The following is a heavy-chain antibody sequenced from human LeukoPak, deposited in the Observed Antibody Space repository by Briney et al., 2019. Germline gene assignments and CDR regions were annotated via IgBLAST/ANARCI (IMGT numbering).Heavy chain of an antibody. Sequence: GGSLRLSCAASGFTFSGYAMHWVRQAPGKGLEWVAVISYDGSNKYYADTVKGRFSISRDNSKNTLYLQMSSLRDEDTAVYYCAGVSESGGYYFDYWGQGTLVSVS. V-gene: IGHV3-30*03. CDR1: GFTFSGYA. J-gene: IGHJ4*02. CDR2: ISYDGSNK. D-gene: IGHD6-19*01. CDR3: AGVSESGGYYFDY.